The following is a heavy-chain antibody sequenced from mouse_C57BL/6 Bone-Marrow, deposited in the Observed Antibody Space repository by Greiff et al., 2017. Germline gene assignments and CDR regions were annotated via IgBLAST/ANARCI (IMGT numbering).Heavy chain of an antibody. CDR3: ARVYVPFAY. V-gene: IGHV5-4*01. CDR1: GFTFSSYA. Sequence: EVHLVESGGGLVKPGGSLKLSCAASGFTFSSYAMSWVRQTPEKRLEWVATISDGGSYTYYPDNVKGRFTISRDNAKNTLYLQMSSLKSEDTAMYYCARVYVPFAYWGQGTLVTVSA. J-gene: IGHJ3*01. D-gene: IGHD2-12*01. CDR2: ISDGGSYT.